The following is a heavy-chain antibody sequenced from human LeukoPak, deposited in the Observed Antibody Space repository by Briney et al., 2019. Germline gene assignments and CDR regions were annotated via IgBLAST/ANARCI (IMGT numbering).Heavy chain of an antibody. CDR3: ARDSTYYYDSGSSGPHYFDN. CDR1: GFTFSSYA. D-gene: IGHD3-10*01. V-gene: IGHV3-30*01. J-gene: IGHJ4*02. Sequence: RGSLRLSCAASGFTFSSYAMHWVRQAPGRGREWVSIISSGGVYEYYADSVKGRFTISRDNSKNTLYLQLNSLRTEDTAVYYCARDSTYYYDSGSSGPHYFDNWGQGTLVTVSS. CDR2: ISSGGVYE.